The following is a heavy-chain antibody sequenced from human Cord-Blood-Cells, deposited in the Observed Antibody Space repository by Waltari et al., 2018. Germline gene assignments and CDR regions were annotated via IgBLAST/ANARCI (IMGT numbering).Heavy chain of an antibody. CDR2: ISSSSSYI. CDR3: ARGQLDYDY. Sequence: EVQLVESGGGLVKHGGPLRLSCAASGFTFSSYRLNWVRQAPGKGLEWVSSISSSSSYIYYADSVKGRFTISRDNAKNSLYLQMNSLRAEDTAVYYCARGQLDYDYWGQGTLVTVSS. D-gene: IGHD6-6*01. V-gene: IGHV3-21*01. J-gene: IGHJ4*02. CDR1: GFTFSSYR.